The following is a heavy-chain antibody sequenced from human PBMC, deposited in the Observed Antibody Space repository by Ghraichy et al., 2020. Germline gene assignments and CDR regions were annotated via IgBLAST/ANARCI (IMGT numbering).Heavy chain of an antibody. D-gene: IGHD3-16*02. J-gene: IGHJ3*01. CDR1: GYTFTAYY. CDR3: ARGAYEYVWGSYRYSADAFDA. Sequence: ASVKVSCKASGYTFTAYYMHWVRQAPGQGLEWMGSINPNRGDTKYAQKFQGRVTMTRDPSISTAYMELSSLRSDDSAAFYCARGAYEYVWGSYRYSADAFDAWGQGTMVTVSS. V-gene: IGHV1-2*02. CDR2: INPNRGDT.